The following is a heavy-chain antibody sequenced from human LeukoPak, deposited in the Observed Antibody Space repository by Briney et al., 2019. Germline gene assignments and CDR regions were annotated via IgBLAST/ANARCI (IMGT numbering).Heavy chain of an antibody. Sequence: GGSLRLSCAASGFTFSSYSMNWVRQAPGKGLEWVSYISSTSAGIYYADSVEGRFTVSRDNAKNSLYLQTSSLRAEDTAMYYCARSGTTYYYDSSTRIWGQGTMVTVSS. D-gene: IGHD3-22*01. CDR1: GFTFSSYS. V-gene: IGHV3-48*04. J-gene: IGHJ3*02. CDR3: ARSGTTYYYDSSTRI. CDR2: ISSTSAGI.